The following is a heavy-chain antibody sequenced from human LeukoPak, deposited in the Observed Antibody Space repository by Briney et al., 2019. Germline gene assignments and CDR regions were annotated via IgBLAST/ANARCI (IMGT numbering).Heavy chain of an antibody. CDR1: GGSISSYY. CDR3: ARDRRYDFWSGYYNGDAFDI. Sequence: PSETLSLTCTVSGGSISSYYWSWIRQSPGKGLEWIGYIYYSGSTNYNPSLKSRVTISVDTSKNQFSLKLSSVTAADTAVYYCARDRRYDFWSGYYNGDAFDIWGQGTMVTVSS. J-gene: IGHJ3*02. V-gene: IGHV4-59*01. D-gene: IGHD3-3*01. CDR2: IYYSGST.